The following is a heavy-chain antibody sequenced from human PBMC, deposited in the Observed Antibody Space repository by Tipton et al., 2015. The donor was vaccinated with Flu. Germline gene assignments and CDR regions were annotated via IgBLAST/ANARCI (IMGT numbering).Heavy chain of an antibody. CDR2: ISAYNGNT. CDR1: GYTFTSYG. D-gene: IGHD3-16*02. Sequence: QVQLVQSGAEVKKPGASVKVSCKASGYTFTSYGISWVRQAPGQGLEWMGWISAYNGNTNYAQKLQGRVTMTTDTSTSTAYMELRSLRSDDTAVYYCARESYDYVWGSYRYRFDYWGQGTLVTVSS. CDR3: ARESYDYVWGSYRYRFDY. J-gene: IGHJ4*02. V-gene: IGHV1-18*01.